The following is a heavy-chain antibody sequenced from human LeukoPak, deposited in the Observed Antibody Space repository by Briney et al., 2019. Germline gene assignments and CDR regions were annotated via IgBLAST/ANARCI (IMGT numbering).Heavy chain of an antibody. CDR2: IYYSGSI. CDR1: GDSISSTYS. D-gene: IGHD3-10*01. J-gene: IGHJ4*02. Sequence: SETLSLICTVSGDSISSTYSLGRIRHPPGAGLEWIGNIYYSGSIYYNPSLKSRVTISVDKSKNQFSLKLSSVTAADTAVYYCASSSGSGTTKFDYWGEGTLVTVSS. V-gene: IGHV4-39*07. CDR3: ASSSGSGTTKFDY.